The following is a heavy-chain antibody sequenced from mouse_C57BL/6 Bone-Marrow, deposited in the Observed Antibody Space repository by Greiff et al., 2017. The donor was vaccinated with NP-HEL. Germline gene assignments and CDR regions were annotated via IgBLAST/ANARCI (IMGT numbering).Heavy chain of an antibody. V-gene: IGHV1-80*01. Sequence: VQLQESGAELVKPGASVKISCKASGYAFSSYWMNWVKQRPGKGLEWIGQIYPGDGDTNYNGKFKGKATLTADQSSSTAYMQLSSLTSEDSAVYVGARSGTTVVAPFAYWGQGTLVTVSA. CDR2: IYPGDGDT. CDR1: GYAFSSYW. J-gene: IGHJ3*01. D-gene: IGHD1-1*01. CDR3: ARSGTTVVAPFAY.